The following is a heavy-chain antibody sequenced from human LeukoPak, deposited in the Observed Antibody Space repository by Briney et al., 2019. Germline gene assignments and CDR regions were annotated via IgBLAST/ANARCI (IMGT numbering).Heavy chain of an antibody. D-gene: IGHD4-17*01. CDR3: ARLSTVTTSFDY. CDR1: GYFINSGYY. J-gene: IGHJ4*02. CDR2: INHSGST. V-gene: IGHV4-38-2*02. Sequence: PSETLSLTCSVSGYFINSGYYWGWIRQPPGRGLEWIGSINHSGSTYYNPSLKSRVSISVDTSKNQFSLKLSSVTAADTAVYYCARLSTVTTSFDYWGQGTLVTVSS.